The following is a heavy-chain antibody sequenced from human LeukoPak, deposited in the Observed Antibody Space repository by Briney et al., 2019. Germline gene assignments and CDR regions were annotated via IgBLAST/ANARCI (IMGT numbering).Heavy chain of an antibody. CDR3: ARHSGWYGRGPFDY. J-gene: IGHJ4*02. D-gene: IGHD6-19*01. V-gene: IGHV4-39*01. CDR2: IYYSGST. Sequence: SETLSLTCTVPGGSISSSSYYWGWIRQPPGKGLEWLGSIYYSGSTYYNPSLKSRVTISVDTSKNQFSLKLSSVTAADTAVYYCARHSGWYGRGPFDYWGQGTLVTVSS. CDR1: GGSISSSSYY.